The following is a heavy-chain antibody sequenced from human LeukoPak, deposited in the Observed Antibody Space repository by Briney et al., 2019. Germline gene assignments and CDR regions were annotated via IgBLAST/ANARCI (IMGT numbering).Heavy chain of an antibody. CDR2: MNPNSGNT. CDR3: AIFPPMVRGVGEDY. J-gene: IGHJ4*02. D-gene: IGHD3-10*01. CDR1: GYTFTSYD. Sequence: ASVKVPCKASGYTFTSYDINWVRQATGQGLEWMGWMNPNSGNTGYAQKFQGRVTMTRNTSISTAYMELSSLRSEDTAVYYCAIFPPMVRGVGEDYWGQGTLVTVSS. V-gene: IGHV1-8*01.